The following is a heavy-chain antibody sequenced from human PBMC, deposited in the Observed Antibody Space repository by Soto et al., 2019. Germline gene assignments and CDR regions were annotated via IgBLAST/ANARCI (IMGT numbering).Heavy chain of an antibody. J-gene: IGHJ6*02. CDR2: IYYSGST. D-gene: IGHD6-13*01. CDR3: ARNIAAAGKGLNYYYYGMDG. Sequence: SETLSLTCTVSGGSISSSSYYWGWIRQPPGKGLEWIGSIYYSGSTYYNPSLKSRVTISVDTSKNQFSLKLSSVTAADTAVYYCARNIAAAGKGLNYYYYGMDGWGQGTTVPVSS. CDR1: GGSISSSSYY. V-gene: IGHV4-39*01.